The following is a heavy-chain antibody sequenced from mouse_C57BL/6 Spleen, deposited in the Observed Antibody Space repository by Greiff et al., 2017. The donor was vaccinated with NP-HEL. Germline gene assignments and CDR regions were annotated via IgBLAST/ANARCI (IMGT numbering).Heavy chain of an antibody. CDR3: ARGGSSAYYYAMDY. CDR2: IYPGSGST. Sequence: VQLQEPGAELVKPGASVKMSCKASGYTFTSYWITWVKQRPGQGLEWIGDIYPGSGSTNYNEKFKSKATLTVDTSSSTAYMQLSSLTSEDSAVYYCARGGSSAYYYAMDYWGQGTSVTVSS. CDR1: GYTFTSYW. V-gene: IGHV1-55*01. D-gene: IGHD1-1*01. J-gene: IGHJ4*01.